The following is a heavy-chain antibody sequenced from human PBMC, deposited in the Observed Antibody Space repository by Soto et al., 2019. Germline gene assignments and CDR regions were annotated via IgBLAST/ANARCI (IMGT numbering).Heavy chain of an antibody. Sequence: SETLSLTCTVSGGSISSFYWNWIRLSAGKGLEWIGRIYLSGTTTYNPSLQSRATMSVDTSKNQFSLKLNSLTAADTAVYYCARSPSTSSIGTFDIWGQGTRVTVSS. V-gene: IGHV4-4*07. J-gene: IGHJ3*02. CDR2: IYLSGTT. CDR3: ARSPSTSSIGTFDI. D-gene: IGHD6-6*01. CDR1: GGSISSFY.